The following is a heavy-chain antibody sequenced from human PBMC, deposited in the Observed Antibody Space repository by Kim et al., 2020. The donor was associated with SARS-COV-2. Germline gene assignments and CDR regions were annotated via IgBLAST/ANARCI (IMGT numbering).Heavy chain of an antibody. CDR3: ARDRELEDYYYYYGMDV. J-gene: IGHJ6*02. V-gene: IGHV1-18*01. Sequence: ASVKVSCKASGYTFTSYGISWVRQAPGQGLEWMGWISAYNGNTNYAQKLQGRVTMTTDTSTSTAYMELRSLRSDDTAVYYCARDRELEDYYYYYGMDVWGQGTTVTVSS. CDR2: ISAYNGNT. D-gene: IGHD1-26*01. CDR1: GYTFTSYG.